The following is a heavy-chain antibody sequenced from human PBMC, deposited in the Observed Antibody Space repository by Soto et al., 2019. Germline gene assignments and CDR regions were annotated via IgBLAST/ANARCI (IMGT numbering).Heavy chain of an antibody. V-gene: IGHV3-21*01. CDR2: LSSSGTGI. J-gene: IGHJ3*01. D-gene: IGHD1-1*01. CDR1: GLILSGYH. Sequence: PGGSLRLSCEGSGLILSGYHMNWVRQAPGQGLEWVSSLSSSGTGIFYGDSVKGRFTISRDNSKDTLYLQMNNLRAEDTAVYYCARDDAFGNENAFDLWGQGTMVTVSS. CDR3: ARDDAFGNENAFDL.